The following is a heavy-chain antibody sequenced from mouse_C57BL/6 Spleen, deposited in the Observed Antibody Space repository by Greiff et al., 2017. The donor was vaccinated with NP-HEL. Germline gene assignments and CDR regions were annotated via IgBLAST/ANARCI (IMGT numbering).Heavy chain of an antibody. CDR2: IHPNSGST. CDR3: ARSGYSNYVEDFYYFDY. V-gene: IGHV1-64*01. J-gene: IGHJ2*01. D-gene: IGHD2-5*01. CDR1: GYTFTSYW. Sequence: QVQLQQPGAELVKPGASVKLSCKASGYTFTSYWMHWVKQRPGQGLEWIGMIHPNSGSTNYNEKFKSKATLTVDKSSSTAYMQLSSLTSEDSAVYYCARSGYSNYVEDFYYFDYWGQGTTLTVSS.